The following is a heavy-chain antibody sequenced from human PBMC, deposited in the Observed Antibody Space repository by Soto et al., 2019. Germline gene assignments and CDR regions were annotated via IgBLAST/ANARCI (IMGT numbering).Heavy chain of an antibody. CDR3: AKSLWVGATTEGMDY. Sequence: PGGSLRLSCAASGFTFSTYAMNWVRQAPGKGLEWVSGIGASGGSTYYSDSLKGRFTISRDNSRNTVFLQMKSLRAEDTAAYYCAKSLWVGATTEGMDYWRQGTLVTVSS. V-gene: IGHV3-23*01. D-gene: IGHD1-26*01. CDR1: GFTFSTYA. J-gene: IGHJ4*02. CDR2: IGASGGST.